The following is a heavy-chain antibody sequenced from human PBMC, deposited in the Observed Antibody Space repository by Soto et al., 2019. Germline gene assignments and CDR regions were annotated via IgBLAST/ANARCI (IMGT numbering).Heavy chain of an antibody. J-gene: IGHJ5*02. D-gene: IGHD3-22*01. Sequence: SETLSLTCTVSGGSISSYYWSWIRQPPGKGLEWIGYIYYSGSTNYNPSLKSRVTISVDTSKNQFSLKLSSVTAADTAVYYCARAKYYYDSSGNWSDPWGQGTLVTVSS. CDR2: IYYSGST. V-gene: IGHV4-59*01. CDR1: GGSISSYY. CDR3: ARAKYYYDSSGNWSDP.